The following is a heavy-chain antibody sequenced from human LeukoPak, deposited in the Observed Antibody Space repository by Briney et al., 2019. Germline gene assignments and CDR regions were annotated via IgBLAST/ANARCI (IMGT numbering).Heavy chain of an antibody. CDR3: AKAYYYGSGSYYNPLRY. D-gene: IGHD3-10*01. Sequence: PGGSLRLSCAASGFTFSSYAMSWVRQAPGKGLEWVSAISGSGGSTYYADSVKGRFTISRDNSKNTLYLQMNSLRAEDTAVYYCAKAYYYGSGSYYNPLRYWGQGTLVIVSS. V-gene: IGHV3-23*01. J-gene: IGHJ4*02. CDR1: GFTFSSYA. CDR2: ISGSGGST.